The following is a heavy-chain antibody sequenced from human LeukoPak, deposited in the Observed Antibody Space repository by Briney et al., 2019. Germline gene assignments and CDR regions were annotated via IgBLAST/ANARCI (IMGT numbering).Heavy chain of an antibody. CDR1: GYTFTSYG. V-gene: IGHV1-3*01. Sequence: ASVTVSCKASGYTFTSYGISWVRQAPGQGLEWMGWINAGNGNTKYSQKFQGRVTITRDTSASTAYMELSSLRSEDTAVYYCARGLTTVTTPWGQGTLVTVSS. D-gene: IGHD4-17*01. J-gene: IGHJ5*02. CDR2: INAGNGNT. CDR3: ARGLTTVTTP.